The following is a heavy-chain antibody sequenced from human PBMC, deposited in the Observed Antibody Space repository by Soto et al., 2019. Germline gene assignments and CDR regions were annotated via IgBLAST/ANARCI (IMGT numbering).Heavy chain of an antibody. CDR2: IWYDGSNK. CDR3: ARDKFPYGPPRQRYFDY. Sequence: QVQLVESGGGAVQPGTSLRLSCAASGFTFRSYGMHWVRQAPGKGLEWVAGIWYDGSNKFYADSVKGRFTISRDNSKNTLYLQMNTMRAEDTAVYYCARDKFPYGPPRQRYFDYWGQGTLVTVSS. CDR1: GFTFRSYG. V-gene: IGHV3-33*01. J-gene: IGHJ4*02. D-gene: IGHD1-1*01.